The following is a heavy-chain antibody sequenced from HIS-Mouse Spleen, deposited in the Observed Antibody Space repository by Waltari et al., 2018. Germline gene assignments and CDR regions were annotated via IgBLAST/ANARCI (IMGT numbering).Heavy chain of an antibody. CDR1: GGSISSSSYY. CDR2: IYYRGRT. V-gene: IGHV4-39*07. Sequence: QLQLQESGPGLVKPSETLSLTCTVSGGSISSSSYYWGWIRQPPGKGLEWIGSIYYRGRTYYNPSLKSRVTIAVDTSKNQFSLKRSSVTAADTAVYYCAREIPYSSSWSDWYFDLWGRGTLVTFSS. CDR3: AREIPYSSSWSDWYFDL. J-gene: IGHJ2*01. D-gene: IGHD6-13*01.